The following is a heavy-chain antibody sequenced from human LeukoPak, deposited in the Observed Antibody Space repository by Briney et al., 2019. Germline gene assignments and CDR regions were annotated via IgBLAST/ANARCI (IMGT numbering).Heavy chain of an antibody. CDR2: INPNSGGT. CDR3: ARASIGYSYGPGF. V-gene: IGHV1-2*02. D-gene: IGHD5-18*01. CDR1: GYTFTGYY. J-gene: IGHJ4*02. Sequence: ASVKVSCKASGYTFTGYYMHWVRQAPGQGLEWMGWINPNSGGTNYAQKFQGRVTMTRDTSISTAYMELSRLRSDDTAVYYCARASIGYSYGPGFWGQGTLVTVSS.